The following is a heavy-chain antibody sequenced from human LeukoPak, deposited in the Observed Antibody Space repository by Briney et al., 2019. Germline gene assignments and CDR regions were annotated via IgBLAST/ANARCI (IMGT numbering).Heavy chain of an antibody. D-gene: IGHD6-19*01. CDR1: GGSISSSSYY. CDR3: ARDLGQRGLVPY. V-gene: IGHV4-39*07. J-gene: IGHJ4*02. Sequence: SETLSLTCTVSGGSISSSSYYWGWIRQPPGKGLEWIGSIYYSGSTYYNPSLKSRVTISVDTSKNQFSLKLSSVTAADTAVYYCARDLGQRGLVPYWGQGTLVTVSS. CDR2: IYYSGST.